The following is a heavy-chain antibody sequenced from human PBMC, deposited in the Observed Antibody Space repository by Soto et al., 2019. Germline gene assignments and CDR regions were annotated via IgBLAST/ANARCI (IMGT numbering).Heavy chain of an antibody. J-gene: IGHJ2*01. CDR1: GGSFSGYY. Sequence: QVQLQQWGAGPLRPLETLSLTCGVSGGSFSGYYWAWIRQSPGKGLEWIGEINDRGSINYNPSLESRVTISVDTSRTHYSRNLRSVTAADTAVYYCARESHDILTGPPWVWYFDLWGRGTLVTVSS. CDR3: ARESHDILTGPPWVWYFDL. V-gene: IGHV4-34*01. D-gene: IGHD3-9*01. CDR2: INDRGSI.